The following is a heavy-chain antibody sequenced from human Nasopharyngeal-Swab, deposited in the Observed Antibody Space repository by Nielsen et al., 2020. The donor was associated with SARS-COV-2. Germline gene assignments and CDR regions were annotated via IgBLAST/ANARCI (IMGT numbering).Heavy chain of an antibody. D-gene: IGHD1-7*01. CDR2: IFPGASDS. CDR3: VRQGVTGTRADAFDI. V-gene: IGHV5-51*01. J-gene: IGHJ3*02. Sequence: GESLKISCQASGYSFATYWIGWVRQMPGKGLEWMGLIFPGASDSRYSPSFQGKFTVSADKSIGSAYLQWTSLKASDTAMYYCVRQGVTGTRADAFDIWGQGTMVTVSS. CDR1: GYSFATYW.